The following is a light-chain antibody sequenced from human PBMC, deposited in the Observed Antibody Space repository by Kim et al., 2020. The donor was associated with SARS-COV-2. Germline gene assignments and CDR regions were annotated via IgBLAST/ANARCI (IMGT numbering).Light chain of an antibody. J-gene: IGLJ3*02. CDR1: NIGSQR. CDR3: QVWDSGSDHWV. CDR2: YNS. V-gene: IGLV3-21*04. Sequence: APGKAASISCGGNNIGSQRVHWYEQKTGQAPVLVIYYNSDRPSGIPERFSGSNSGNTATLTISRVEAGDEADYYCQVWDSGSDHWVFGGGTKLTVL.